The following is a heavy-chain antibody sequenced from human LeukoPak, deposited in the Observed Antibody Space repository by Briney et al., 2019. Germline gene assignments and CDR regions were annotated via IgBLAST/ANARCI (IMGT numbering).Heavy chain of an antibody. CDR1: GYTFTSYY. CDR2: INPNSGGT. CDR3: ARDLGAGSSWYVRYYYYYGMDV. Sequence: ASVKVSCMASGYTFTSYYMHWVRQAPGQGLEWMGRINPNSGGTNYAQKFQGRVTMTRDTSISTAYMELSRLRSDDTAVYYCARDLGAGSSWYVRYYYYYGMDVWGQGTTVTVSS. J-gene: IGHJ6*02. V-gene: IGHV1-2*06. D-gene: IGHD6-13*01.